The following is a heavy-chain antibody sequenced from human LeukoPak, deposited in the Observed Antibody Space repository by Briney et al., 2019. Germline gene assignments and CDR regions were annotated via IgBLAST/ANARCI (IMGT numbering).Heavy chain of an antibody. CDR2: IYHSGST. CDR3: ARGRSSPPFNWFDP. CDR1: GYSISSGYY. J-gene: IGHJ5*02. Sequence: SETLSLTCAVSGYSISSGYYWGWIRQPPGKGLEWIGSIYHSGSTYYNPSLKSRVTISVDTSKNQFSLKLSSVTAADTAVYYCARGRSSPPFNWFDPWGRGTLVTVSS. V-gene: IGHV4-38-2*01. D-gene: IGHD6-6*01.